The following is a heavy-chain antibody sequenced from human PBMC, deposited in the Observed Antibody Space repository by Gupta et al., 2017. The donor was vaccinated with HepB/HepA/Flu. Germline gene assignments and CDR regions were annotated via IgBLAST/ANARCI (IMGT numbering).Heavy chain of an antibody. CDR1: GFTFTTYS. D-gene: IGHD3-3*01. V-gene: IGHV3-21*01. J-gene: IGHJ4*02. CDR2: ISISSDYM. Sequence: VHMVESGGGLVQPGGSLRLSCAASGFTFTTYSMHGVRQAPGRGLEGVSSISISSDYMYDADSVKGRFTISRDNAESSLFLQMNSLRAEDTAIYYGATGPGDFWSGYYLGYFDYWGQGTLVTVSS. CDR3: ATGPGDFWSGYYLGYFDY.